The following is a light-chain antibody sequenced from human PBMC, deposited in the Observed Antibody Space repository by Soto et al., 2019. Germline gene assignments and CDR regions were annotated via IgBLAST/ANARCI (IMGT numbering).Light chain of an antibody. J-gene: IGLJ1*01. CDR1: SSDVGGYNY. CDR2: DVS. Sequence: QSALTQPRSVSGSPGQSVTISCTGTSSDVGGYNYVSWYQQHPGKAPKLISYDVSERPSGVPDRFSGSKSGNTASLTISGLQAEDEADYYCCSYAGTYSYVFGTGTKLTVL. V-gene: IGLV2-11*01. CDR3: CSYAGTYSYV.